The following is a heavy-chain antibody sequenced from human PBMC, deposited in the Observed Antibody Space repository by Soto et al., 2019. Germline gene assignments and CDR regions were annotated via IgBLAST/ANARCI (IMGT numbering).Heavy chain of an antibody. J-gene: IGHJ4*02. CDR2: IDVGSANA. Sequence: SAKASCKTSGFTFSSSAVHWVRQARGHRLQWIGWIDVGSANANYAHMLQERVTISRDNSKNTLYLQMASLRPDDTAVYYCARGSEGWFGEFWLWGQGTLVTVS. D-gene: IGHD3-10*01. V-gene: IGHV1-58*01. CDR3: ARGSEGWFGEFWL. CDR1: GFTFSSSA.